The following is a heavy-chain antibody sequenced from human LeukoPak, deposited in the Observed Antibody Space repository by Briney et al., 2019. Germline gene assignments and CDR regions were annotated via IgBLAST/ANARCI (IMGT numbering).Heavy chain of an antibody. CDR2: VNVGNGDT. D-gene: IGHD4-17*01. CDR3: ARDHGVNFGY. J-gene: IGHJ4*02. V-gene: IGHV1-3*01. CDR1: GYTFTNYA. Sequence: ASVKVSCKASGYTFTNYAIHWVRQAPGQRLEWMGWVNVGNGDTKYSQKFQGRVTITRDTSANTAYMELSSLRSEDTAVYYCARDHGVNFGYWGQGTLVTVSS.